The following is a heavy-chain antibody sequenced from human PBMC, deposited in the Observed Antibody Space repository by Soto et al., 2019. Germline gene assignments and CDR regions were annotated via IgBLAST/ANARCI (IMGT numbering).Heavy chain of an antibody. CDR3: ARDGPSGTSGYGGMDV. D-gene: IGHD3-3*01. J-gene: IGHJ6*02. V-gene: IGHV3-30-3*01. CDR1: GFPFSIYA. CDR2: ISYDGSNK. Sequence: GGSLRLSCAASGFPFSIYAMHLVRQSPGKGLEWVAVISYDGSNKYYADSVKGRFTISRDNSKNTLYLQMNSLRAEDTAVYYCARDGPSGTSGYGGMDVWGQGTRVTVSS.